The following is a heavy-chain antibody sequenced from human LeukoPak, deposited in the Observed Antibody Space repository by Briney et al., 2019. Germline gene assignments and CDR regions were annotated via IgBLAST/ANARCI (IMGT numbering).Heavy chain of an antibody. CDR3: ARDLPTVTFYFYYGMDI. V-gene: IGHV3-9*01. CDR1: GYTFDDYA. D-gene: IGHD4-17*01. J-gene: IGHJ6*02. CDR2: ISWNSGNI. Sequence: GRSLRPSCAASGYTFDDYAMHWVRQAPGKGLEWVAGISWNSGNIGYADSVKGRFTISRDNAKNSLYLQMNSLRAEDTALYYCARDLPTVTFYFYYGMDIWGQGTTVTVSS.